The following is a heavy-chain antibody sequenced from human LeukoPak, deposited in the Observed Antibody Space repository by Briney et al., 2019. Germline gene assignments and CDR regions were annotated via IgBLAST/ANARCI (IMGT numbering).Heavy chain of an antibody. Sequence: PSETLSLTCVVYGGSFSGYYWSWIRQPPGKGLEWIGEINPNGSTNYNPSLKSRVTISVDTSKNQFSLRLTSLTAADTAMYYCARRRGGYQQIVNYRRYNWFDPWGQGTLVTVSS. CDR1: GGSFSGYY. CDR2: INPNGST. V-gene: IGHV4-34*01. CDR3: ARRRGGYQQIVNYRRYNWFDP. D-gene: IGHD5-18*01. J-gene: IGHJ5*02.